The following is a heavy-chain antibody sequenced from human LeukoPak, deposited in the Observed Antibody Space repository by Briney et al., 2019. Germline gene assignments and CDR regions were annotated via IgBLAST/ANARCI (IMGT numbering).Heavy chain of an antibody. D-gene: IGHD4-17*01. CDR3: ARGAYGDYDY. J-gene: IGHJ4*02. CDR2: ISSSSSAI. Sequence: PGGSLRLSCAASGFTFSSYSMNWVRQAPGKGLEWVSHISSSSSAIYYADSVEGRFTISRYNSKNTLYLQMNSLRADDTAVYYCARGAYGDYDYWGQGTLVTVSS. CDR1: GFTFSSYS. V-gene: IGHV3-48*01.